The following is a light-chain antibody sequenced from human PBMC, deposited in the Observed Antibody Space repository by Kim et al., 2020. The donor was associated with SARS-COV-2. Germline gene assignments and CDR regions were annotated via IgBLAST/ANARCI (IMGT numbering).Light chain of an antibody. CDR1: SSDVGGYNY. J-gene: IGLJ3*02. CDR3: SSYTSSRTRV. V-gene: IGLV2-14*03. Sequence: GQSITISGTGTSSDVGGYNYVSWDQQHPGKAPKLMIYDVSNRPSGVSIRFSGSKSGNTASLTISGLQAEDEANYFCSSYTSSRTRVFGGGTKLTVL. CDR2: DVS.